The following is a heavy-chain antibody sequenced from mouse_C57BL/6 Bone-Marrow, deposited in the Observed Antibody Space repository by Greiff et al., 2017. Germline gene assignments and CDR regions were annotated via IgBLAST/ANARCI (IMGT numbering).Heavy chain of an antibody. J-gene: IGHJ4*01. CDR2: INPNSGGT. V-gene: IGHV1-72*01. CDR3: ARSRWLLLNAMDY. D-gene: IGHD2-3*01. CDR1: GYTFTSYW. Sequence: QVQLQQPGAELVKPGASVKLSCKASGYTFTSYWMHWVKQRPGRGLEWIGRINPNSGGTKYNEKFKSKATLTVDKPSGTAYMQLNSLTSEDSAVYYCARSRWLLLNAMDYWGQGTSVTVSS.